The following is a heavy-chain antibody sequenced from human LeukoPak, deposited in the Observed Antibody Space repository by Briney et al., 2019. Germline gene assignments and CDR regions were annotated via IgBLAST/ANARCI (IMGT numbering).Heavy chain of an antibody. CDR1: GFTFSSYA. D-gene: IGHD4-17*01. V-gene: IGHV3-23*01. CDR2: ISGSGGTT. J-gene: IGHJ4*02. Sequence: GGSLRLSCAASGFTFSSYAMSWVRQAPGKGLEWVSGISGSGGTTYYADSVKGRFTISRDNSKNTLFLQMNSLRAEDTALYYCAKGDTVTYFHYWGQGTLVTVSS. CDR3: AKGDTVTYFHY.